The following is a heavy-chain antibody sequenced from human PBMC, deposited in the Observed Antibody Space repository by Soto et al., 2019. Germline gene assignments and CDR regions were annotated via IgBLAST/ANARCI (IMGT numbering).Heavy chain of an antibody. Sequence: PSKTDALTCTTSGPGFSSNSASTNRVWHSPSRGLGWLGRTYYRSKWYNDYAVSVKSRITINPDTSKNQFSLQLNSVTPEDSAVYFCAREGWYCGSYGLDYGGQGTLVTVSS. J-gene: IGHJ4*02. CDR2: TYYRSKWYN. V-gene: IGHV6-1*01. D-gene: IGHD6-6*01. CDR3: AREGWYCGSYGLDY. CDR1: GPGFSSNSAS.